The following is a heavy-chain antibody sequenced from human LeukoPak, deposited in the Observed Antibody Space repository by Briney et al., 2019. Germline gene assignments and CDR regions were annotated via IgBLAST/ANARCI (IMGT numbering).Heavy chain of an antibody. Sequence: GESLKTSCKGSGYSFTSYWIGWVRQMPGKGLGWMGIIYPGDSDTRYSTSFQGQVTISADKSISTAYLQWSSLKASDTAMYYCARQRFYYYYYMDVWGKGTTVTVSS. CDR1: GYSFTSYW. CDR2: IYPGDSDT. J-gene: IGHJ6*03. V-gene: IGHV5-51*01. CDR3: ARQRFYYYYYMDV.